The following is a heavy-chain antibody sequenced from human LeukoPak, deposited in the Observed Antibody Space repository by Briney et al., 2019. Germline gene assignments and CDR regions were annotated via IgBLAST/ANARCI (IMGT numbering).Heavy chain of an antibody. D-gene: IGHD3-10*01. CDR1: RFSFSNYW. J-gene: IGHJ4*02. V-gene: IGHV3-74*01. Sequence: GGSLRLSCAASRFSFSNYWMHWVRQAPGKGLVWGSRVKSDGSNPSYADSVKGRFTISRDNAESMLYLQMNTLGAEDTAVYYCARDIVSGSGSLDYWGQGTLVTVSS. CDR3: ARDIVSGSGSLDY. CDR2: VKSDGSNP.